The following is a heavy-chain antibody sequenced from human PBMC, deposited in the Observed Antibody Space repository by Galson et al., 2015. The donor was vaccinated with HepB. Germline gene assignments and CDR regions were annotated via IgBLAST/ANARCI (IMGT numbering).Heavy chain of an antibody. V-gene: IGHV3-11*01. CDR1: GFTFSDYY. J-gene: IGHJ4*02. Sequence: SLRLSCAASGFTFSDYYMTWIRQAPGKGLVWVSYINSRSNTIYYADSVRGRFTISRDNSKNTLYLQMNSLRAEDTAVYYCATEGSFEDKNIDYWGQGTLVTVSS. D-gene: IGHD3-9*01. CDR3: ATEGSFEDKNIDY. CDR2: INSRSNTI.